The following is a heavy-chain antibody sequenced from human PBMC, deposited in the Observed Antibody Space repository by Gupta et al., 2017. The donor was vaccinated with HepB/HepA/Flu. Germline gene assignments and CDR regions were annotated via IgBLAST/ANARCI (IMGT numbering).Heavy chain of an antibody. CDR2: VKSETSGGTT. V-gene: IGHV3-15*01. Sequence: EVQVVESGGGLVETGGSLRLSCLAYGFNFHPAWMSWVRQAPGKGLEWVARVKSETSGGTTDYAEPVRGRFTISRDDSTSSVHLQMNSLKTEDTAVYYCVADMSAVGVGELDSWGQGTLVTVSS. J-gene: IGHJ4*02. CDR1: GFNFHPAW. D-gene: IGHD2-21*01. CDR3: VADMSAVGVGELDS.